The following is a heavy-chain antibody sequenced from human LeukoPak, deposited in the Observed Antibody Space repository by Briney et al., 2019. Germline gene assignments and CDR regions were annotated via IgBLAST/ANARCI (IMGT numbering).Heavy chain of an antibody. J-gene: IGHJ4*02. CDR1: GGTFSSYA. Sequence: AASVKVSCKASGGTFSSYAISWVRQAPGQGLEWMGGIIPIFGTANYAQKFQGRVTITADESTSTAYMELSSLRSDDMAVYYCARGIWTSHTVGYYFDNWGQGTLVTVSS. CDR3: ARGIWTSHTVGYYFDN. CDR2: IIPIFGTA. V-gene: IGHV1-69*13. D-gene: IGHD6-13*01.